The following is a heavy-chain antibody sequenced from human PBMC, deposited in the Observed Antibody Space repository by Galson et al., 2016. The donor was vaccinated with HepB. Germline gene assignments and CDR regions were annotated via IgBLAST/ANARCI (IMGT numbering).Heavy chain of an antibody. D-gene: IGHD6-13*01. V-gene: IGHV3-7*01. J-gene: IGHJ4*02. Sequence: LRLSCADSGFPFSYYWMSWVRQGPGKGLGWVGNIKEDGGEKNYVDSVKGRFSISRDNAKNSLYLQMNSLRVEDTAVYYCTRDFGYSNYDWGQGTLVTVSS. CDR3: TRDFGYSNYD. CDR2: IKEDGGEK. CDR1: GFPFSYYW.